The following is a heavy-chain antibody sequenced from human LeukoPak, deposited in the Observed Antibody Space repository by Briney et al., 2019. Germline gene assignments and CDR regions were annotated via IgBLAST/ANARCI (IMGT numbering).Heavy chain of an antibody. CDR2: ISWNSGSI. CDR3: AKDNSGSSSFDY. Sequence: GGSLRLSCAASGFTFDDYAMHWVRQAPGKGLEWVSGISWNSGSIGYADSVKGRFTISRDNAKNSLYLQMNSLRAEDTALYYCAKDNSGSSSFDYWGQGTLVTVSS. V-gene: IGHV3-9*01. D-gene: IGHD1-26*01. J-gene: IGHJ4*02. CDR1: GFTFDDYA.